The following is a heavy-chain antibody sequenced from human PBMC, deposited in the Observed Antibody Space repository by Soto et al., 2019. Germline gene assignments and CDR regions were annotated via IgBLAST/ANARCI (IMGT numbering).Heavy chain of an antibody. D-gene: IGHD5-18*01. CDR2: IYHSGNT. V-gene: IGHV4-38-2*01. CDR1: GYSISLGYY. Sequence: PSETLSLTCAVSGYSISLGYYWGWIRQPPGKGLEWIGSIYHSGNTYYNPSLKSRVSISLDTSKNHFSLQLTSVTAADTAVYYCARGGGVTATFDYWGRGTLVTAS. J-gene: IGHJ4*02. CDR3: ARGGGVTATFDY.